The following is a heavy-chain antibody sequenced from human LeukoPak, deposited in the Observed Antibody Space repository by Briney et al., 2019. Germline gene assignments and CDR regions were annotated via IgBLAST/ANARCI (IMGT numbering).Heavy chain of an antibody. Sequence: GGSLRLSCAASGFTFSSYEMNWVRQAPGKGLEWVSYISSSGSTIYYADSVKGRFTISRDNAKNSLYLQMNSPRAEDTAVYYCAREISCSSTSCYDDYYYYYGMDVWGKGTTVTVSS. J-gene: IGHJ6*04. CDR3: AREISCSSTSCYDDYYYYYGMDV. CDR1: GFTFSSYE. CDR2: ISSSGSTI. V-gene: IGHV3-48*03. D-gene: IGHD2-2*01.